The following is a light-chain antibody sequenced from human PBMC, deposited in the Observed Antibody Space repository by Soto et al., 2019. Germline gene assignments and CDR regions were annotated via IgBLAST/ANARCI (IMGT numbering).Light chain of an antibody. Sequence: DIQMTQSPSPLSASVGDRVTITCRASQSISSGLAWYQQKPGKAPKLLIYKASNLESGVPSRFSGSGSGTEFTLTISSLQPDDFATYYCQQYNSFSPVTFGGGTKVEIK. J-gene: IGKJ4*01. CDR1: QSISSG. CDR2: KAS. CDR3: QQYNSFSPVT. V-gene: IGKV1-5*03.